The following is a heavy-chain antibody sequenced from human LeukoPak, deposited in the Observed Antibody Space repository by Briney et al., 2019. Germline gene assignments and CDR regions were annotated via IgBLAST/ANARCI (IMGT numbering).Heavy chain of an antibody. D-gene: IGHD6-13*01. CDR3: ARGQPPSYYDMDV. V-gene: IGHV3-33*01. Sequence: GRSLRLSCAASGFTFSSYGMHWVRQAPGKGLEWVAVIWSDGSTKYYADSVKGRFTISRDNSKSTLYLQMSSLRAEDTAVYYCARGQPPSYYDMDVWGQGTTVTVSS. CDR1: GFTFSSYG. J-gene: IGHJ6*02. CDR2: IWSDGSTK.